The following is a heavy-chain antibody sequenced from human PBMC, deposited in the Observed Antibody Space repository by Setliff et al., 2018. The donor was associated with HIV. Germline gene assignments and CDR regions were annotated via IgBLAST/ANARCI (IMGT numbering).Heavy chain of an antibody. CDR3: ARFIAAAGTGDY. J-gene: IGHJ4*02. CDR2: IYYSGST. CDR1: GGSISNSRYY. Sequence: PSETLSLTCTVSGGSISNSRYYWSWIRQPPGKGLEWIGSIYYSGSTYYNPSLKSRTTISLDTSMNQFSLNLTSVTAADTAVYYCARFIAAAGTGDYWGQGTLVTVSS. V-gene: IGHV4-39*07. D-gene: IGHD6-13*01.